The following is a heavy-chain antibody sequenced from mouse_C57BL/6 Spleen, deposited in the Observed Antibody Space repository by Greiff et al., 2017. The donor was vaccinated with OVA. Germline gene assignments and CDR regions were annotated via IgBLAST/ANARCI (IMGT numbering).Heavy chain of an antibody. CDR2: IYWDDDK. D-gene: IGHD2-5*01. Sequence: QVTLKESGPGILQSSQTLSLTCSFSGFSLSTSGMGVSWIRQPSGKGLEWLAHIYWDDDKRYNPSLKSRLTISKDTSRNQVFLKITSVDTADTATYYCARSHSNWFAYWGQGTLVTVSA. V-gene: IGHV8-12*01. J-gene: IGHJ3*01. CDR1: GFSLSTSGMG. CDR3: ARSHSNWFAY.